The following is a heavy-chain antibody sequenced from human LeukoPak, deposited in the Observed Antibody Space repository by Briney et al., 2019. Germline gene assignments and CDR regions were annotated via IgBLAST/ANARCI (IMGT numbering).Heavy chain of an antibody. D-gene: IGHD6-13*01. CDR2: ISYDGSNK. V-gene: IGHV3-30*19. Sequence: PGGSLRLSCAASRFTFSSYGMHWVRQAPGKGLEWVAVISYDGSNKYYADSVKGRFTISRDKSKNTLYLQMNSLGAEDTAVYYCARGGSSWDFAFDVWDQGTMVIVSS. CDR1: RFTFSSYG. CDR3: ARGGSSWDFAFDV. J-gene: IGHJ3*01.